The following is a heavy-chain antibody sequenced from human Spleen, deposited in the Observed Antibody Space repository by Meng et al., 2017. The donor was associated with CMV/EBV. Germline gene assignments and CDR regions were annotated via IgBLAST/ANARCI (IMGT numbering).Heavy chain of an antibody. Sequence: GQLVESGGGLVQPGGSLRLSCAVSGFTLTRYWMHWVREVPGKGLEWVSRIDIDGRDITYADSVRGRFSISRDDAKNTLYLQMNSLRIEDTAVYYCARGVAETLGWEMGYWGQGTLVTVSS. CDR3: ARGVAETLGWEMGY. CDR2: IDIDGRDI. D-gene: IGHD1-26*01. J-gene: IGHJ4*02. CDR1: GFTLTRYW. V-gene: IGHV3-74*03.